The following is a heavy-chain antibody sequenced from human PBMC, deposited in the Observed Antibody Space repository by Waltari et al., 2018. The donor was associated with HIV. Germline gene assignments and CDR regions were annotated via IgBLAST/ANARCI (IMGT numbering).Heavy chain of an antibody. D-gene: IGHD4-17*01. Sequence: QVQLVESGGGVVQPGGSLRLSCAASGFTFSSYGMHWVRQAPGKGLEGVAFIRYDGSNKYYADSVKGRFTISRDNSKNTLYLQMNSLRAEDTAVYYCAKDVSLRDYGDYYFDYWGQGTLVTVSS. CDR2: IRYDGSNK. CDR1: GFTFSSYG. CDR3: AKDVSLRDYGDYYFDY. V-gene: IGHV3-30*02. J-gene: IGHJ4*02.